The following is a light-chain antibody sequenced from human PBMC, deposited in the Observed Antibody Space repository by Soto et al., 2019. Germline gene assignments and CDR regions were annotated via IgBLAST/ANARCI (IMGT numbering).Light chain of an antibody. CDR3: QAYDYSLTAFV. V-gene: IGLV1-40*01. Sequence: QSVLTQPPSVSGAPGQRVTISCTGNNSNLGAGYDVHWYQQLPGAAPKLVIFGNRNRPSGVPERLSGSKSGTSASLAITGLKSEDEADYYCQAYDYSLTAFVFGGGTKRTVL. CDR2: GNR. J-gene: IGLJ3*02. CDR1: NSNLGAGYD.